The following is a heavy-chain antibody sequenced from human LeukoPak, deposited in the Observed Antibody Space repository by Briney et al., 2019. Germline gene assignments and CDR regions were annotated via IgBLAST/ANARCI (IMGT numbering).Heavy chain of an antibody. CDR2: IYYSGST. Sequence: SETLSLTCTVSGGSISSYYWSWIRQPPGKGLEWIGYIYYSGSTNYNPSLKSRVTISVDTSKNQFSLKVSSVTAADTAVYYCARDDWVMVYAIPSDAFDIWGQGTMVTVSS. J-gene: IGHJ3*02. CDR1: GGSISSYY. D-gene: IGHD2-8*01. V-gene: IGHV4-59*01. CDR3: ARDDWVMVYAIPSDAFDI.